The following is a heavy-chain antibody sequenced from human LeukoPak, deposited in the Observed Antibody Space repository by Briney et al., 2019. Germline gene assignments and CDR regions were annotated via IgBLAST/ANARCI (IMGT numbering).Heavy chain of an antibody. CDR3: ASSGAAAGSYFDY. V-gene: IGHV3-30*04. D-gene: IGHD6-13*01. Sequence: GRSLRLSCAASGFTFSSYAMHWVRQAPGKGLEWVAVISYDGSNKYYAGSVKGRFTISRDNSKNTLYLQMNSLRAEDTAVYYCASSGAAAGSYFDYWGQGTLVTVSS. J-gene: IGHJ4*02. CDR2: ISYDGSNK. CDR1: GFTFSSYA.